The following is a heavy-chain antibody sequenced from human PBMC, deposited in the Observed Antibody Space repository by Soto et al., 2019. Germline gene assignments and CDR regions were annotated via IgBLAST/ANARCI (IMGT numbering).Heavy chain of an antibody. CDR1: GFTFSSYA. CDR3: AKDIAVRGVMSVRLLTVLDD. V-gene: IGHV3-23*01. D-gene: IGHD3-10*01. CDR2: ISGSGGST. Sequence: GGSLRLSCAASGFTFSSYAMSWVRQAPGKGLEWVSAISGSGGSTYYADSVKGRFTISRDNSKNTLYLQMNSLRAEDTAVYYCAKDIAVRGVMSVRLLTVLDDWGQGTLVNVSS. J-gene: IGHJ4*02.